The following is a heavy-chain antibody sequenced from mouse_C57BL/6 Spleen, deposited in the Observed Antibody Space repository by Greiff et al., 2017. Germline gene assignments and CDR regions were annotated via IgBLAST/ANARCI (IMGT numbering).Heavy chain of an antibody. J-gene: IGHJ3*01. V-gene: IGHV1-69*01. Sequence: QVQLQQPGAELVMPGASVKLSCKASGYTFTSYWMHWVKQRPGQGLEWIGEIDPSDSYTNYNQKFKGKSTLTVDKSSSTAYMQLSSLTSEDSAVYYCAGADYYGSSPAGFAYWGQGTLVTVSA. CDR2: IDPSDSYT. CDR3: AGADYYGSSPAGFAY. D-gene: IGHD1-1*01. CDR1: GYTFTSYW.